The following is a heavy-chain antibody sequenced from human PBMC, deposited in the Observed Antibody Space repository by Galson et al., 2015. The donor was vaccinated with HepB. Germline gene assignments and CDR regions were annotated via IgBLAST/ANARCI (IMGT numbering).Heavy chain of an antibody. CDR1: GFTFRSYA. J-gene: IGHJ3*02. D-gene: IGHD1-1*01. CDR2: IRGSGGST. V-gene: IGHV3-23*01. CDR3: AKDRYISPTYDAFDI. Sequence: SLRLSCAASGFTFRSYAMSWVRQAPGKGLGGVSAIRGSGGSTYYADSVKGRFTISRDNSKNTLYLQMNSLRAEDTAVYYCAKDRYISPTYDAFDIWGQGTMVTVSS.